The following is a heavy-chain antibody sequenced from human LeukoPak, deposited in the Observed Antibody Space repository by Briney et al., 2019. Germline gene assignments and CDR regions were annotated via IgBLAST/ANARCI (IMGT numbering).Heavy chain of an antibody. Sequence: PGGSLRLSCAASGLTFSSYGMHWVRQALGKGLEWVAVISYDGSNKYYADSVKGRFTISRDNSKNTLYLQMNSLRAEDTAVYYCAKDANRMVRGPVYYYYGMDVWGQGTTVTVSS. J-gene: IGHJ6*02. CDR2: ISYDGSNK. CDR1: GLTFSSYG. CDR3: AKDANRMVRGPVYYYYGMDV. D-gene: IGHD3-10*01. V-gene: IGHV3-30*18.